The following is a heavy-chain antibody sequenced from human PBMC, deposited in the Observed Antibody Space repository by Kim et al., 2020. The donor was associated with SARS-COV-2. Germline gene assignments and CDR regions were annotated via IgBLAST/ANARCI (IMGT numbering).Heavy chain of an antibody. D-gene: IGHD1-26*01. CDR1: GGSISTYF. V-gene: IGHV4-59*01. CDR3: ARGLALGATRGFVS. J-gene: IGHJ4*02. Sequence: SETLSLTCTVSGGSISTYFWTWLRQSPRKGLECIGYIYYTGTATYNPSLKSRVTMLRDASNNQSSLNLKSVTAADTAVYYCARGLALGATRGFVSWGQGALVPVSS. CDR2: IYYTGTA.